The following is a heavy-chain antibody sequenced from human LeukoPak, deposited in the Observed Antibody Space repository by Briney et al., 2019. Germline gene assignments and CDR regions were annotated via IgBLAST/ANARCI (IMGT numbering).Heavy chain of an antibody. V-gene: IGHV4-4*07. CDR1: GGSISSYY. CDR3: ARGRSDNWFDP. J-gene: IGHJ5*02. Sequence: SEPLSLTCTVSGGSISSYYWSWIRRPAGKGLEWIGRIYTSGSTNYDPSLKSRVTISVDTSKNQFSLKLSSVTAADTAVYYCARGRSDNWFDPWGQGTLVTVSS. CDR2: IYTSGST.